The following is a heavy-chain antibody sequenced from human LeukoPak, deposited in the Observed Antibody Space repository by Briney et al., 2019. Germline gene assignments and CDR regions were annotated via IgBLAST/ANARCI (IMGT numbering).Heavy chain of an antibody. CDR2: ISAGGDST. CDR3: VKGGWLDS. Sequence: GESLRLSCAASGFTFDHYDMTWVRQAPGKGLEWVSSISAGGDSTYYADSVKGRFTISRDNSMITLYLQMNSLTAEDTAVYYCVKGGWLDSWGQGTLVTVYS. J-gene: IGHJ5*01. V-gene: IGHV3-23*01. CDR1: GFTFDHYD.